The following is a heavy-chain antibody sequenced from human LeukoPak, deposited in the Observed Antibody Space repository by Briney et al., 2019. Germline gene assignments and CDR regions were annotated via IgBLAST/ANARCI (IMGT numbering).Heavy chain of an antibody. CDR3: ARGSDYYYYGMDV. CDR1: GGSFSGYY. CDR2: INHSGST. J-gene: IGHJ6*02. Sequence: SETLSLTCAVYGGSFSGYYWSWIRQPPGKGLEWIWEINHSGSTNYNPSLKSRVTISVDTSKNQFSLKLSSVTAADTAVYYCARGSDYYYYGMDVWGQGTTVTVSS. V-gene: IGHV4-34*01.